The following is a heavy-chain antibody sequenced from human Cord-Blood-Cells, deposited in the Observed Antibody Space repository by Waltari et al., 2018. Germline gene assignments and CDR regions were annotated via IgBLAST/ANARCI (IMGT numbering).Heavy chain of an antibody. D-gene: IGHD3-10*01. Sequence: QVQLVQSGAEVKKPGSSVKVSCKASGGTFSSYAISWVRPAPGQGLEWMGGISPIFGTANYAQKFQGRVTITADKSTSTAYMELSSLRSEDTAVYYCARGGYYGSGSYYNFACDIWCQGTMVTVSS. CDR3: ARGGYYGSGSYYNFACDI. J-gene: IGHJ3*02. V-gene: IGHV1-69*06. CDR2: ISPIFGTA. CDR1: GGTFSSYA.